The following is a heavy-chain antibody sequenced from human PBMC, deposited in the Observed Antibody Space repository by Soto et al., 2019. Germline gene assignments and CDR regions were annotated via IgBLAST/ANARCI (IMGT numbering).Heavy chain of an antibody. D-gene: IGHD3-22*01. CDR2: IYYSGST. CDR3: ARLGGYYQSIDT. V-gene: IGHV4-59*08. CDR1: GGSISSYY. J-gene: IGHJ5*02. Sequence: SETLSLTCTVSGGSISSYYWSWIRQPPGKGLEWIGYIYYSGSTNYNPSLKSRVTISVDTSKNQFSLKLSSVTAADTAFYYCARLGGYYQSIDTWGQGTLVTVSS.